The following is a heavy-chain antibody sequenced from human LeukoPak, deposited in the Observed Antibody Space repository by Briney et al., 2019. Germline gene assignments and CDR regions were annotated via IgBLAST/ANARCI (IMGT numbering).Heavy chain of an antibody. CDR2: IRQDGSEK. V-gene: IGHV3-7*01. Sequence: GGSLRLSCAASGFTFSSYWMSWVRQAPGKGLEWVANIRQDGSEKYYVDSVKGRFTISRDNAKNSLYLQMNSLRAEDTAVYYCAKRPSDYGDYVTYFDYWGQGTLVTVSS. CDR1: GFTFSSYW. D-gene: IGHD4-17*01. CDR3: AKRPSDYGDYVTYFDY. J-gene: IGHJ4*02.